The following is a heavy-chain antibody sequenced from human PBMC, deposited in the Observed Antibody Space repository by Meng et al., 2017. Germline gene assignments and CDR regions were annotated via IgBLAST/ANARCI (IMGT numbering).Heavy chain of an antibody. Sequence: QVQLVGPGGGVVQPGRSLRLSCAASGFTFSSYAMHWVRQAPGKGLEWVAVISYDGSNKYYADSVKGRFTISRDNSKNTLYLQMNSLRAEDTAVYYCASPLLRFLEWLSMGYWGQGTLVTVSS. V-gene: IGHV3-30*01. D-gene: IGHD3-3*01. J-gene: IGHJ4*02. CDR3: ASPLLRFLEWLSMGY. CDR2: ISYDGSNK. CDR1: GFTFSSYA.